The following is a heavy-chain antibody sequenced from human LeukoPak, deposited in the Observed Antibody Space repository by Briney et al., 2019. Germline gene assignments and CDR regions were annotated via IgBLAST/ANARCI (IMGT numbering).Heavy chain of an antibody. Sequence: GGSLRLSCAASGFTFSSYSMHWVRQAPGKGLEWVSSISSSSSYIYYADSVKGRFTISRDNAKNSLYLQMNSLRAEDTAVYYCARDPIVVVTAGGYFDYWGQGTLVTVSS. J-gene: IGHJ4*02. V-gene: IGHV3-21*01. CDR1: GFTFSSYS. CDR3: ARDPIVVVTAGGYFDY. D-gene: IGHD2-21*02. CDR2: ISSSSSYI.